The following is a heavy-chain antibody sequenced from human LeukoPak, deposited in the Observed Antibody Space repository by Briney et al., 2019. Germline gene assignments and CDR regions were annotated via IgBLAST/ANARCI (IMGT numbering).Heavy chain of an antibody. CDR1: GGSFSGYY. V-gene: IGHV4-34*01. J-gene: IGHJ6*03. CDR2: INHSGST. D-gene: IGHD3-10*01. Sequence: SETLSLTCAVYGGSFSGYYWSWIRQPPGKGLEWIGEINHSGSTNYNPSLKSRVTISVDTSKNQFSLKLSSVTAADTAVYYCARETYYYGSGRGYYYMDVWGKGTTVTISS. CDR3: ARETYYYGSGRGYYYMDV.